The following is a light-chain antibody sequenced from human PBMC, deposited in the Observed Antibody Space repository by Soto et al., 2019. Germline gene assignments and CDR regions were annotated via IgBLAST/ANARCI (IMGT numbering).Light chain of an antibody. J-gene: IGLJ1*01. V-gene: IGLV1-40*01. CDR2: GNS. CDR3: QSYDSSLSGYV. Sequence: QFVLTHPPSVSGAQGQRVTISGTGGSSKIGAGYDVHWYQQLPGTAPKLLIYGNSNRPSGVPDRFSGSKSGTSASLAITGLQAEDEADYYCQSYDSSLSGYVFGTGTKVTVL. CDR1: SSKIGAGYD.